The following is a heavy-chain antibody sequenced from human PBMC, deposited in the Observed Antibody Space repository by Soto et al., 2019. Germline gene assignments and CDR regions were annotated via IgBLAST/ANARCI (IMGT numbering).Heavy chain of an antibody. CDR1: GFTFTSYT. J-gene: IGHJ5*02. CDR3: ASDRAYGDPNWFDP. CDR2: MSYDGTRT. D-gene: IGHD4-17*01. Sequence: QVQLVESGGGVVQPGGSLRLSCAASGFTFTSYTMHWVRQAPGKGLEWVAVMSYDGTRTDYVDAVKGRFTISRDTSKNTLYMQMNNLRLDETEMYYWASDRAYGDPNWFDPWGPGTLVTVAS. V-gene: IGHV3-30-3*01.